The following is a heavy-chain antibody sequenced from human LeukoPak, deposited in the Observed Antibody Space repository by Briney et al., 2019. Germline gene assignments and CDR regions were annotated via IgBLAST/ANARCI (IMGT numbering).Heavy chain of an antibody. CDR3: ARESGYYYDTSGYTFDY. J-gene: IGHJ4*02. CDR1: GGSSNNYY. V-gene: IGHV4-4*07. Sequence: SETLSLTCTVSGGSSNNYYWGWIRQSGGKGLEWIGRIYTSGSTNYNPSLKSRVSMSVDTSKNQFSLRLRSVTAADTAVYYCARESGYYYDTSGYTFDYWGQGILVTVSS. CDR2: IYTSGST. D-gene: IGHD3-22*01.